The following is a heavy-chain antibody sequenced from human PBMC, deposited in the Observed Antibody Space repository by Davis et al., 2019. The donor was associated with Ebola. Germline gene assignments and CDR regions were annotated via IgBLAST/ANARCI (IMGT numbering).Heavy chain of an antibody. V-gene: IGHV1-69*13. CDR1: GGTFSSYA. CDR3: ARSTNVGSSWYGGDYYYYGMDV. J-gene: IGHJ6*02. CDR2: IIPIFGTA. Sequence: AASVKVSCKASGGTFSSYAISWVRQAPGQGLEWMGGIIPIFGTANYAQKFQGRVTLTADESTSTAYMELSSLRSEDTAVYYCARSTNVGSSWYGGDYYYYGMDVWGQGTTVTVSS. D-gene: IGHD6-13*01.